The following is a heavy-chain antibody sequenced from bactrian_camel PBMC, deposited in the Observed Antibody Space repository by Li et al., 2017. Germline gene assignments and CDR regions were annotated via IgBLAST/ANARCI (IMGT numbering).Heavy chain of an antibody. CDR3: ALDSVWISCAEFGPSDFAY. V-gene: IGHV3S68*01. D-gene: IGHD6*01. Sequence: QLVESGGASVQTGGPLKLSCRVSGGPGRAQSLAWFRQAPGKEREPIARIRADDYRRYAGSFEGRFTISYDTSKNTLYLHMSNLRPEDTAMYCCALDSVWISCAEFGPSDFAYWGQGTQVTVS. J-gene: IGHJ6*01. CDR1: GGPGRAQS. CDR2: IRADDYR.